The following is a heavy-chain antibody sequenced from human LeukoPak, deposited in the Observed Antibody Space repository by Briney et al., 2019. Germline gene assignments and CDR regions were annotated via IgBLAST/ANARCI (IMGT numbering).Heavy chain of an antibody. CDR3: ARWHSSGWYDWYIDL. V-gene: IGHV4-4*07. CDR2: IYTSGST. CDR1: GGSISSYY. Sequence: SETLSLTCTVSGGSISSYYWSWIRQPAGKGLEWIRRIYTSGSTNYNPSLKSRVTMSVDTSKNQFSLKLSSVTAADTAVYYCARWHSSGWYDWYIDLWGRGTLVTVSS. D-gene: IGHD6-19*01. J-gene: IGHJ2*01.